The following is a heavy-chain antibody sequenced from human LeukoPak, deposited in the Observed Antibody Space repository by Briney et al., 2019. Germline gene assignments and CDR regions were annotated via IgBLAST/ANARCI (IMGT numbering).Heavy chain of an antibody. CDR3: ARLGGAAAGGGAIFDP. V-gene: IGHV4-34*01. J-gene: IGHJ5*02. Sequence: PSETLSLTCAVYGGSFSGYYWSWIRQSPGKGLERIGEINHSGSTNYNPSLKSRVTISVDTSKNQFSLELSSMTAADTAVYYCARLGGAAAGGGAIFDPWGQGTLVTVSS. D-gene: IGHD6-13*01. CDR1: GGSFSGYY. CDR2: INHSGST.